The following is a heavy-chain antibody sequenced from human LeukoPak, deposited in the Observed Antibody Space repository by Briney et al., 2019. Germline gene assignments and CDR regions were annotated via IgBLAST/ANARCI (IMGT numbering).Heavy chain of an antibody. CDR2: ISYDGSNK. J-gene: IGHJ3*02. Sequence: GGSLRLSCTGSGFSFSSHAMSWVRQAPGKGLEWVAVISYDGSNKYYADSVKGRFTISRDNSKNTLYLQMNSLRAEDTAVYYCAREWELGDAFDIWGQGTMVTVSS. V-gene: IGHV3-30-3*01. CDR1: GFSFSSHA. CDR3: AREWELGDAFDI. D-gene: IGHD1-26*01.